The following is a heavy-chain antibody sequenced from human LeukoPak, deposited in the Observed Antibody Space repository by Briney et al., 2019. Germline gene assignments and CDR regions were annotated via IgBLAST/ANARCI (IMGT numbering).Heavy chain of an antibody. CDR3: ASQIGTGTSTFHFDL. V-gene: IGHV4-59*01. D-gene: IGHD2-2*01. CDR2: IYYSGST. Sequence: SETLSLTCTVSGASMSSYFWSWIRQPPGKGLEWIGYIYYSGSTSYNPSLMSRLTISVDTSKNQLSLKLRSVTAADTAVYYCASQIGTGTSTFHFDLWGRGTLVTVSS. CDR1: GASMSSYF. J-gene: IGHJ2*01.